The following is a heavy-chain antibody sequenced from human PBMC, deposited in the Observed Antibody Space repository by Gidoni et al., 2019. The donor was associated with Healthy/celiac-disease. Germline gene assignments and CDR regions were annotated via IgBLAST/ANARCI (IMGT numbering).Heavy chain of an antibody. V-gene: IGHV3-11*06. D-gene: IGHD2-2*01. CDR3: AREGYQLLFFGAFDI. CDR2: ISSSSSYT. J-gene: IGHJ3*02. Sequence: QVQLVASGGGLVKPGGSLRLSCAASGFTFSDYYMSWIRQAPGKGLEWVSYISSSSSYTNYADSVKGRFTISRDNAKNSLYLQMNSLRAEDTAVYYCAREGYQLLFFGAFDIWGQGTMVTVSS. CDR1: GFTFSDYY.